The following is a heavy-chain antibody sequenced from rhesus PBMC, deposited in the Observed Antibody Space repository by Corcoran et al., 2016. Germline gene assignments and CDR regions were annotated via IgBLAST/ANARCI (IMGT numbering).Heavy chain of an antibody. CDR2: ISGSSGDT. J-gene: IGHJ4*01. V-gene: IGHV4-99*01. CDR3: ARHVKWHYCFDY. CDR1: GYSISSGYY. Sequence: QVQLQESGPGLVKPSETLSLTCAVAGYSISSGYYWGWNRQPPGKGLEYIAYISGSSGDTYSSPSLKSRVTISKDTSKTQFSLKLSSGTAADTAVYYCARHVKWHYCFDYWGQGVLVTVSS. D-gene: IGHD1-44*01.